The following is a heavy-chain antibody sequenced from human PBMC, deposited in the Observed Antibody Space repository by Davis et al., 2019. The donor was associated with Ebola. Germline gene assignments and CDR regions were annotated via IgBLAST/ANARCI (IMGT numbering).Heavy chain of an antibody. CDR3: ARRGNSETLRF. J-gene: IGHJ4*02. V-gene: IGHV4-34*01. CDR2: INHSGST. D-gene: IGHD4-23*01. CDR1: GGSFSYYY. Sequence: SQTLSLTCAVYGGSFSYYYWSWIRQPPGKGLEWIGEINHSGSTNYNPSLKSRVTISVDTSKNQFSLKLSSVTAADTAVYYCARRGNSETLRFWGQGTLVTVSS.